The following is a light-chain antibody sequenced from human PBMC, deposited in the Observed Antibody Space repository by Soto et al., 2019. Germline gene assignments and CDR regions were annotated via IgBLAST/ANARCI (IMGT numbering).Light chain of an antibody. V-gene: IGKV3-15*01. CDR2: AAS. CDR3: QQYNNWPPWT. J-gene: IGKJ1*01. CDR1: QSVATN. Sequence: IVMTQSPATLSVSPGERATLSCRASQSVATNLAWYQQKPGQPPRVLIYAASTRATGIPARFSGSGSGTEFTLTISSLQSEDFAVYYCQQYNNWPPWTFGQGTKVDIK.